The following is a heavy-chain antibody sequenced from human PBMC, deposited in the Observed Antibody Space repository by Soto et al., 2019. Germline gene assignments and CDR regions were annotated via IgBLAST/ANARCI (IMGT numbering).Heavy chain of an antibody. Sequence: GGSLRLSCAASGFTFSSYGMHWVRQAPGKGLEWVAVISYDGSNKYYADSVKGRFTISRDNSKNTLYLQMNSLRAEDTAVYYCAKDWAGYCISTSCPNWFDPWGQGTLVTVSS. D-gene: IGHD2-2*01. CDR3: AKDWAGYCISTSCPNWFDP. CDR1: GFTFSSYG. J-gene: IGHJ5*02. V-gene: IGHV3-30*18. CDR2: ISYDGSNK.